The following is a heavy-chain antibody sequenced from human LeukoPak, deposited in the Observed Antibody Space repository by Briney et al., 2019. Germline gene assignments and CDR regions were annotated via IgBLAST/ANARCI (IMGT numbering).Heavy chain of an antibody. V-gene: IGHV3-7*05. J-gene: IGHJ6*02. CDR2: IKEDGSEK. Sequence: GESLRLSCAASGFTFKSYWMNWVRQAPGKGLEWVAHIKEDGSEKYYVDSVKGRFTISRDNAKDSLYLQMNSLRADDTAVYYCARAGYTYTWPPSYYYGMDVWGQGTTVTASS. CDR1: GFTFKSYW. D-gene: IGHD2-2*02. CDR3: ARAGYTYTWPPSYYYGMDV.